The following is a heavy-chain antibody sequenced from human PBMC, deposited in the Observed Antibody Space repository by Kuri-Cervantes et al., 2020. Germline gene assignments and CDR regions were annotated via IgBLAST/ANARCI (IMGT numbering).Heavy chain of an antibody. V-gene: IGHV4-4*02. CDR2: IYHSGST. CDR3: AREYCSSTSCYFDTWAIGDQGEPAFDP. D-gene: IGHD2-2*01. Sequence: SETLSLTCAVSGGSISSSNWWSWVRQPPGKGLEWIGEIYHSGSTNYNPSLKSRVTISVDKSKNQFSLKLSSVTAADTAVYYCAREYCSSTSCYFDTWAIGDQGEPAFDPWGQGTLVTVSS. CDR1: GGSISSSNW. J-gene: IGHJ5*02.